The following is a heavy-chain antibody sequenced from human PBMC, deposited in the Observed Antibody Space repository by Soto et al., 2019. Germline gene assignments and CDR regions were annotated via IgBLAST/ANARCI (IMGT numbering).Heavy chain of an antibody. CDR1: GFTFSSYG. CDR3: TGEVASGY. CDR2: IWCDGSKK. D-gene: IGHD2-8*02. Sequence: GGSLRLSCAASGFTFSSYGMHWVRQAPGKGLEWVAVIWCDGSKKYYADSVKGRFTISRDNSKNTLFLEMNSLRGDDMAVYYCTGEVASGYWGQGTLVTVSS. V-gene: IGHV3-30*02. J-gene: IGHJ4*02.